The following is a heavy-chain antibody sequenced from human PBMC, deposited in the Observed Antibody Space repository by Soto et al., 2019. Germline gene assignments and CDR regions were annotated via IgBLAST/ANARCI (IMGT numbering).Heavy chain of an antibody. V-gene: IGHV3-33*01. CDR3: AREGGPYSSSWYYFDY. CDR2: IWYDGSNK. J-gene: IGHJ4*02. Sequence: GGSLRLSCAASGFTFSSYGMHWVRQAPGKGLEWVAVIWYDGSNKYYADSVKGRFTISRDNSKNTLYLQMNSLRAEDTAVYYCAREGGPYSSSWYYFDYWGQGTLVTVSS. D-gene: IGHD6-13*01. CDR1: GFTFSSYG.